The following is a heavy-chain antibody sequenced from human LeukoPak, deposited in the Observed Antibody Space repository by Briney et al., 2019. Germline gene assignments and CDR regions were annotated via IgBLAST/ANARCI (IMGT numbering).Heavy chain of an antibody. Sequence: NTSETLSLTCAVYGGSFSGYYWSWIRQPPGKGLEWIGYIYYSGSTNYNPSLKSRVTISVDTSKNQFSLKLSSVTAADTAVYYCARSNKKYYYDSSGHFDYWGQGTLVTVSS. V-gene: IGHV4-59*01. CDR2: IYYSGST. CDR3: ARSNKKYYYDSSGHFDY. D-gene: IGHD3-22*01. CDR1: GGSFSGYY. J-gene: IGHJ4*02.